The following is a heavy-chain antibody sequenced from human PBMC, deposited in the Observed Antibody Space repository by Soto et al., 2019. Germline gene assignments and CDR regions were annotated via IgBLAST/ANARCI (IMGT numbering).Heavy chain of an antibody. J-gene: IGHJ4*02. Sequence: QVQLVQSGAEVKKPWASVKISCKTSGYTFMTYALHWVRQAPGQRPEWMGWINPGNGNTEYSQKLQCRVTITRDTSARTVFMEVANMTSDHTAVYYCARVRMLWYGELSHWGQGTQVIVSA. D-gene: IGHD3-10*01. CDR1: GYTFMTYA. CDR3: ARVRMLWYGELSH. V-gene: IGHV1-3*01. CDR2: INPGNGNT.